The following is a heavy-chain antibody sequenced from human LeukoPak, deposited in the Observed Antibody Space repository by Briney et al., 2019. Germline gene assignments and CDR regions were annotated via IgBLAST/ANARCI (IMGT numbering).Heavy chain of an antibody. Sequence: GGSLRLSCVVSGFTLSSYAMSWVRQAPGKGLEWVSYISSSSSTIYYADSVKGRFTISRDNAKNSLYLQMNSLRAEDTAVYYCARDDRGGSCCFDYWGQGTLVTVSS. CDR3: ARDDRGGSCCFDY. CDR2: ISSSSSTI. J-gene: IGHJ4*02. CDR1: GFTLSSYA. D-gene: IGHD2-15*01. V-gene: IGHV3-48*01.